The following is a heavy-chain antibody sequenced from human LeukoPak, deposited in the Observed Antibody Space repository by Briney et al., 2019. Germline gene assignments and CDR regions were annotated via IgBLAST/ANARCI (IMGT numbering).Heavy chain of an antibody. J-gene: IGHJ3*02. CDR3: AKDFYYYGSGSDAFDI. CDR2: ISYDGSNK. Sequence: GGSLRLSCAASGFTSSSCGMHWVRQAPGKGLEWVAVISYDGSNKYYADSVKGRFTISRDNSKNTLYLQMNSLRAEDTAVYYCAKDFYYYGSGSDAFDIWGQGTMVTVSS. V-gene: IGHV3-30*18. D-gene: IGHD3-10*01. CDR1: GFTSSSCG.